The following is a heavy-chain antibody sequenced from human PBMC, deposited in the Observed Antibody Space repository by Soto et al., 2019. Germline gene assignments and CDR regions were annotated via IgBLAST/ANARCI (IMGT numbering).Heavy chain of an antibody. CDR2: INSDGSST. CDR3: ARGAYSGSWGDWYFDL. Sequence: PGGSLRLSCAASGFTFSSYWMHWVRQAPGKGLVWVSRINSDGSSTSYADSVKGRFTISRDNAKNTLYLQMNSLRAEDTAVYYCARGAYSGSWGDWYFDLWGRGTLVTVSS. D-gene: IGHD1-26*01. V-gene: IGHV3-74*01. J-gene: IGHJ2*01. CDR1: GFTFSSYW.